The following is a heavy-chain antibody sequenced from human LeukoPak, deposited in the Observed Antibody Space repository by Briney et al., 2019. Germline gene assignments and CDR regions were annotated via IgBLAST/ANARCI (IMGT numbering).Heavy chain of an antibody. Sequence: PSQTLSLTCTVSGGSISSGGYYWSWISQHPGKGLEWIGYIYYSGSTYYNPSLKSRVTISVDTSKNQFSLKLSSVTAADTAVYYRARASISYYYGSGSYPFFDYWGQGTLVTVSS. V-gene: IGHV4-31*03. CDR1: GGSISSGGYY. CDR3: ARASISYYYGSGSYPFFDY. CDR2: IYYSGST. J-gene: IGHJ4*02. D-gene: IGHD3-10*01.